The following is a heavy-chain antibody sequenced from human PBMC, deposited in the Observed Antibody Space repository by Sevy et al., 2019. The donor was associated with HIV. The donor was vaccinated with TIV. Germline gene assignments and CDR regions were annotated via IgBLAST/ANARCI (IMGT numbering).Heavy chain of an antibody. D-gene: IGHD2-2*01. CDR3: ARDCSSTNCLWGLDV. V-gene: IGHV3-7*03. Sequence: GESLKISCAASGFTFSRYWMSWVRQAPGKGLEWVANIKKDGSEKYYVGSVKGRFTISRDNAKNSLYLQMNSLRAEDTALYYCARDCSSTNCLWGLDVWGQGTTVTVSS. CDR2: IKKDGSEK. CDR1: GFTFSRYW. J-gene: IGHJ6*02.